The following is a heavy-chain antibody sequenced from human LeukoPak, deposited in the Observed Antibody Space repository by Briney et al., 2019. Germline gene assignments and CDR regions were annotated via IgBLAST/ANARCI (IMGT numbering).Heavy chain of an antibody. CDR2: IYYSGST. D-gene: IGHD2-8*01. CDR3: ARVMYGEGVRFDP. CDR1: GGSISNINYS. J-gene: IGHJ5*02. V-gene: IGHV4-30-2*01. Sequence: SETLSVTCTVSGGSISNINYSWSWIRRPPGKGLEWIGYIYYSGSTYYNPALRSRVTISVDRSKNHFSLELNSVTAADTAVYYCARVMYGEGVRFDPWGQGTLVTVSS.